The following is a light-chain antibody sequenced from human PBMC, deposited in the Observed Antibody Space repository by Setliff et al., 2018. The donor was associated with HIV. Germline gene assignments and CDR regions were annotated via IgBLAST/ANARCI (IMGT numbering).Light chain of an antibody. CDR1: SSDVGGYYS. CDR3: SSHTTSSTLYV. Sequence: QSALTQPASVSGSPGQSITISCTGISSDVGGYYSVSWYQQHPGKAPKLMIYDVINRPSGVSNRFSGSRSGNTASLTISGLQVEDEADYYCSSHTTSSTLYVFGPGTKVTVL. J-gene: IGLJ1*01. CDR2: DVI. V-gene: IGLV2-14*03.